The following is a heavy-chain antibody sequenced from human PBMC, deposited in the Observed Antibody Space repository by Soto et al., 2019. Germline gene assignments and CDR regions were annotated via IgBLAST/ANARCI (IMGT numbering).Heavy chain of an antibody. CDR1: GGSISSGGYY. D-gene: IGHD6-13*01. V-gene: IGHV4-31*03. CDR3: ARDRIAGWFDP. Sequence: QVQLQESGPGLVKPSQTLSLTCTVSGGSISSGGYYWSWIRQHPGKGLEWIGYIYYSGSTYYNPSLKRXXTXSXXTSKNQFSLKLSSVTAADTAVYYCARDRIAGWFDPWGQGTLVTVSS. CDR2: IYYSGST. J-gene: IGHJ5*02.